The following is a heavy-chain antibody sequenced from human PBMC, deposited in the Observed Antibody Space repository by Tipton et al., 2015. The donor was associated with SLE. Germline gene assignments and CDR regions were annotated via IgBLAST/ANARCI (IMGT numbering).Heavy chain of an antibody. Sequence: TLSLTCTVSGGSISSARYYWGWIRQSPGKGLEWIAYIYDSGSTYYNPSLKSRVTISTDTSENHLSLRLNSVTAADTAVYYCARRFCSGGRCYYSFGDWGQGTLVTVSS. CDR1: GGSISSARYY. J-gene: IGHJ4*02. CDR2: IYDSGST. CDR3: ARRFCSGGRCYYSFGD. V-gene: IGHV4-39*07. D-gene: IGHD2-15*01.